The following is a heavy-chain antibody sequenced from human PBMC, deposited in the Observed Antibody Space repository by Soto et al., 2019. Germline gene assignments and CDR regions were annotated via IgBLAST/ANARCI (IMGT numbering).Heavy chain of an antibody. CDR3: ARDRVGPRDIVVVPAALPDYYGMDV. D-gene: IGHD2-2*01. J-gene: IGHJ6*02. CDR1: GGSISSGDYY. V-gene: IGHV4-30-4*01. CDR2: IYYSGST. Sequence: SETLSLTCTVSGGSISSGDYYWSWIRQPPGKGLEWIGYIYYSGSTYYNPSLKSRVTISVDTSKNQFSLKLSSVTAADTAVYYCARDRVGPRDIVVVPAALPDYYGMDVWGQGTTVTVS.